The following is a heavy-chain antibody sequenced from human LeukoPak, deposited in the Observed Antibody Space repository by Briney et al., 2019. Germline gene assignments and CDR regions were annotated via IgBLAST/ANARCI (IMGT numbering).Heavy chain of an antibody. V-gene: IGHV1-2*02. CDR2: ISPNSGGT. Sequence: GASVKVSCKASGYTFTTYSMNWVRQAPGQGLEWMGWISPNSGGTNYAQKFQGRVTMTRDTSISTAYMELSRLRSDDTAVYYCARDPFVVATSDAFDIWGQGTMVTVSS. J-gene: IGHJ3*02. D-gene: IGHD5-12*01. CDR3: ARDPFVVATSDAFDI. CDR1: GYTFTTYS.